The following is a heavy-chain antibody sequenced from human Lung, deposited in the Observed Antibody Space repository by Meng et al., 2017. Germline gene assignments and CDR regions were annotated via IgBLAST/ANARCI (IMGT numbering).Heavy chain of an antibody. Sequence: GQRQQRGAGLLKPSETLSLTCVGSGVAFSQYYWSWIRQPPWKGLEWIGEIKHSGITNYNPSLESRATISVDTSQNNLSLKLSSVTAADSAVYYCARGPTTMAHDFDYWGQGTLVTVSS. J-gene: IGHJ4*02. CDR1: GVAFSQYY. D-gene: IGHD4-11*01. V-gene: IGHV4-34*01. CDR2: IKHSGIT. CDR3: ARGPTTMAHDFDY.